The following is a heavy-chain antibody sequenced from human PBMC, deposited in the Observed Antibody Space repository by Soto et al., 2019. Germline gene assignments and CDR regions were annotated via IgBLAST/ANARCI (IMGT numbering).Heavy chain of an antibody. V-gene: IGHV3-48*03. CDR2: ISGSGNII. J-gene: IGHJ6*02. CDR1: GFTFNNYE. D-gene: IGHD3-16*01. Sequence: PGGSLRLSCAAPGFTFNNYEMNWVRQAPGKGLEWISYISGSGNIITYADSVKGRLTISRDNAKDSLYLQMNSLRDEDTAVYYCARWRKITYYGLDVWGQGTTVTVSS. CDR3: ARWRKITYYGLDV.